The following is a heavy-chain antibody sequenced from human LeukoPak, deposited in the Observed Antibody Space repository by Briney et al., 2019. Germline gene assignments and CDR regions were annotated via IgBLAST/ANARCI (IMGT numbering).Heavy chain of an antibody. CDR1: GFTFDDYG. J-gene: IGHJ3*02. D-gene: IGHD3-22*01. V-gene: IGHV3-20*04. CDR3: ARDTSYDSSGYYYGAFDI. Sequence: GGSLRLSCAASGFTFDDYGMSWVRQAPGKGLEWVSGINWNGGSTGYADSVKGRFTISRDNAKNSLYLQMNSLRAEDAALYYCARDTSYDSSGYYYGAFDIWGQGTMVTVSS. CDR2: INWNGGST.